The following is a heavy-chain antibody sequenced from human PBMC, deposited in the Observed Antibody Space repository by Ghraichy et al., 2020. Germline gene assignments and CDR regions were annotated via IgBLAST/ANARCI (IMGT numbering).Heavy chain of an antibody. J-gene: IGHJ4*02. Sequence: GESLRLSCAASGFTFSSYWMAWVRQAPGKGLEWVANINQDGSDTYYVHSVKGRFTISRDSAKNSLYLQMNSLRAEDTAVYYCARPYTGYNSGWYYFDLWGQGTLVTVSS. CDR1: GFTFSSYW. CDR2: INQDGSDT. D-gene: IGHD6-19*01. CDR3: ARPYTGYNSGWYYFDL. V-gene: IGHV3-7*01.